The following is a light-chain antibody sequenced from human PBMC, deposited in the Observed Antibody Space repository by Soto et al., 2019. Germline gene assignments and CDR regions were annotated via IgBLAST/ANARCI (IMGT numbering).Light chain of an antibody. CDR1: SSDVGGYNN. J-gene: IGLJ1*01. Sequence: SALTQPASVSGSPGQAIPISCTGTSSDVGGYNNVCWYQQHPGKAPKLIIYDVSNRPSGVFNRFSGSKSGNTASLTISGLQAEDEADYYCSSFTSSTTYVFGTGTKVTVL. V-gene: IGLV2-14*01. CDR2: DVS. CDR3: SSFTSSTTYV.